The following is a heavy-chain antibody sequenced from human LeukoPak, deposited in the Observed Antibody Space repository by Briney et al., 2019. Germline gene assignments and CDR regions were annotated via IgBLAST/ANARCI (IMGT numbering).Heavy chain of an antibody. D-gene: IGHD6-6*01. CDR3: ARAYSSSSGIDLSTPEFDY. CDR2: ISSSSSTI. V-gene: IGHV3-48*01. Sequence: GGSLRLSCAASGFTFSSYSMNWVRQAPGKGLEWVSYISSSSSTIYYADSVKGRFTISRDNAKNSLYLQMNSLRAEDTAMYYCARAYSSSSGIDLSTPEFDYWGQGTLVTVSS. J-gene: IGHJ4*02. CDR1: GFTFSSYS.